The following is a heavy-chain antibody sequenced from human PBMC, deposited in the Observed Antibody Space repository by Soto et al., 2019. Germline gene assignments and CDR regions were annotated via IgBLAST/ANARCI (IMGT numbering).Heavy chain of an antibody. J-gene: IGHJ4*02. D-gene: IGHD3-16*02. CDR3: ARDRHVYYDYVWGSYPLSG. CDR1: GGTFSSYA. CDR2: IIPIFGTA. V-gene: IGHV1-69*13. Sequence: ASVKVSCKASGGTFSSYAISWVRQAPGQGLEWMGGIIPIFGTANYAQKFQGRVTITADESTSTAYMELSSLRSEDTAVYYCARDRHVYYDYVWGSYPLSGCGQGPLLTVSS.